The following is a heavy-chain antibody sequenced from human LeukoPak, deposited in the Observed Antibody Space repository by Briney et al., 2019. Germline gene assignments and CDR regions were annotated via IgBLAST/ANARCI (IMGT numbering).Heavy chain of an antibody. J-gene: IGHJ3*02. CDR1: GGTFSSYA. CDR2: IIPILGIA. V-gene: IGHV1-69*04. D-gene: IGHD1-26*01. Sequence: SVKVSCKASGGTFSSYAISWVRQAPGQGLEWMGRIIPILGIANYAQKFQGRVTITADKSTSTAYMELSSLRSEDTAVHYCARGDLSYGDAFDIWGQGTMVTVPS. CDR3: ARGDLSYGDAFDI.